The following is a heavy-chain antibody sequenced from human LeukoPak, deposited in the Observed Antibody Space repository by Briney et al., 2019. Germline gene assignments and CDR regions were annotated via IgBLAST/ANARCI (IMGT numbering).Heavy chain of an antibody. Sequence: QAGGSLRLSCAASGFTFSSYWMSWVRQAPGKGLEWVANIKQDGSEKYYVDSVKGRFTISRDNAKNSLYLQMNSLRAEDTAVYYCARDLSYDSSGYWPPPLGYWGQGTLVTVSS. V-gene: IGHV3-7*01. CDR3: ARDLSYDSSGYWPPPLGY. CDR1: GFTFSSYW. CDR2: IKQDGSEK. J-gene: IGHJ4*02. D-gene: IGHD3-22*01.